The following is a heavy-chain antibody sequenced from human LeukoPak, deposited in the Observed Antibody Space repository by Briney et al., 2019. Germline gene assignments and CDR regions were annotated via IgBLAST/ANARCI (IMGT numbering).Heavy chain of an antibody. V-gene: IGHV4-61*01. Sequence: SETPSLTCTVSGGSVSSGSYYWSWIRQPPGKGLEWIGYIYYSGSTNYNPSLKSRVTISVDTSKNQFSLKLSSVTAADTAVYYCASNYYDSSGYHDYWGQGTLVTVSS. CDR1: GGSVSSGSYY. CDR3: ASNYYDSSGYHDY. CDR2: IYYSGST. J-gene: IGHJ4*02. D-gene: IGHD3-22*01.